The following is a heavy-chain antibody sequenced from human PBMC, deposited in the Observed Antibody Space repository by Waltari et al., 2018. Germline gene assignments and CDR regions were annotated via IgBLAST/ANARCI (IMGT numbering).Heavy chain of an antibody. D-gene: IGHD3-22*01. CDR3: ARSTEHYYDSSGYYFPNCFDY. CDR1: GGSISNHY. CDR2: IYYNGST. J-gene: IGHJ4*02. Sequence: QVQLQQWGAGLLKPSETLSLTCTVSGGSISNHYWSWIRQPPGKGLAWIGYIYYNGSTRYNPSPRSRFTISIDTSKSQFSLKLNSVTASDTAVYYCARSTEHYYDSSGYYFPNCFDYWGQGTLVTVSS. V-gene: IGHV4-59*11.